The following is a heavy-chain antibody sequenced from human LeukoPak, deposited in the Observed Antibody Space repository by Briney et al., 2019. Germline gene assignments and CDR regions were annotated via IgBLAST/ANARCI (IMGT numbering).Heavy chain of an antibody. J-gene: IGHJ4*02. CDR1: GFTFSSYA. D-gene: IGHD6-13*01. CDR2: IKQDGGEK. Sequence: PGGSLRLSCAASGFTFSSYAMSWVRQAPGKGLEWVANIKQDGGEKNYVDSVKGRFTISRDNAKNSLYLQMNSLRAEDTAMYYCARNTPTYSTPEYWGQGTLVTVSS. CDR3: ARNTPTYSTPEY. V-gene: IGHV3-7*01.